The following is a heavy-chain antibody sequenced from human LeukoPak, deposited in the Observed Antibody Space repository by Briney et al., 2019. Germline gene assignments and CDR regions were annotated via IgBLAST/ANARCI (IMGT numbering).Heavy chain of an antibody. J-gene: IGHJ5*02. CDR2: ISSSSSYI. Sequence: GGSLRLSCAASGFTFSSYTMNWVRQAPGKGLEWVSSISSSSSYIYYADSVKGRFTISRDNAKNSLYLQMNNLRAEDTAVYYCARDLLDIAAAGNNWFDPWGQRTLVTVSS. CDR3: ARDLLDIAAAGNNWFDP. V-gene: IGHV3-21*01. CDR1: GFTFSSYT. D-gene: IGHD6-13*01.